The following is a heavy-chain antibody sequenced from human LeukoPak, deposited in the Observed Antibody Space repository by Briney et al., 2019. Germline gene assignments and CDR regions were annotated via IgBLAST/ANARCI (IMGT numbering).Heavy chain of an antibody. V-gene: IGHV4-34*01. CDR2: STHTGST. Sequence: SETLSLTCAVYGGSFSGYYWSWIRQPPGKGLEWIGESTHTGSTNYNSSLKSRVTISVDTSKNQFSLKLSSVTAADTAVYYCASGGVLMVYDYWGQGTLVTVSS. CDR1: GGSFSGYY. CDR3: ASGGVLMVYDY. D-gene: IGHD2-8*01. J-gene: IGHJ4*02.